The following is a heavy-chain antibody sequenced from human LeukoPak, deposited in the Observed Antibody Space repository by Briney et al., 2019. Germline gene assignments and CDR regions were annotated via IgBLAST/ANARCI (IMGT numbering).Heavy chain of an antibody. J-gene: IGHJ4*02. CDR3: ARGGDIAVPADY. V-gene: IGHV3-48*01. CDR2: ISSSGSTI. CDR1: GFTLSNYN. Sequence: GGSLRLSCVASGFTLSNYNMNWVRQAPGKGLEWTSYISSSGSTIHYADSVKGRFTVSRDNAKNSLYLQMNSLRAEDTAVYYCARGGDIAVPADYWGQGTLVIVSS. D-gene: IGHD6-19*01.